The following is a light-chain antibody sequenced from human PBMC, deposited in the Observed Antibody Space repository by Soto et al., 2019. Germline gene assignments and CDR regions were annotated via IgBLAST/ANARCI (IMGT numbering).Light chain of an antibody. J-gene: IGKJ1*01. CDR2: ATY. CDR1: QGINTY. Sequence: DIQMTQSPSSLSASVEDRVTITCRASQGINTYLAWFQQKPGRAPKSLIYATYRLQSGVPSKFSGSGSGTDYNLTISSLQPEDIATYYCQQYDSFPRTFGQGTKVEIK. CDR3: QQYDSFPRT. V-gene: IGKV1-16*02.